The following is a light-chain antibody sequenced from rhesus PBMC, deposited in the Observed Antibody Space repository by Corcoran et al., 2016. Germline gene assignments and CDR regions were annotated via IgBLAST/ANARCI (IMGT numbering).Light chain of an antibody. J-gene: IGLJ1*01. CDR1: SRDIGGYNY. CDR2: EVS. V-gene: IGLV2-32*01. CDR3: CPYAGSYTFI. Sequence: QAALTQPRSVSGSPGQSVTSSCTGTSRDIGGYNYVSWYQQHPGTAHKLMIYEVSKRPSGVSDRFSGSTSGNTASLTISGLQAEYESDYYCCPYAGSYTFIFGAGTRLTVL.